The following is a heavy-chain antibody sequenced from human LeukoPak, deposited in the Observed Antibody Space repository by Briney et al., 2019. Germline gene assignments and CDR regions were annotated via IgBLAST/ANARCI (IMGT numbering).Heavy chain of an antibody. D-gene: IGHD3-22*01. Sequence: GGSLRLSCAASGFSFSSYWMNWVRQAPGKGLEWVANIKQDGSEKYYVDSVKGRFTISRDNSKNTLYLQMNSLRAEDTAVYYCARDQKETLYYDSSGYYDYWGQGTLVTVSS. J-gene: IGHJ4*02. CDR1: GFSFSSYW. CDR2: IKQDGSEK. CDR3: ARDQKETLYYDSSGYYDY. V-gene: IGHV3-7*05.